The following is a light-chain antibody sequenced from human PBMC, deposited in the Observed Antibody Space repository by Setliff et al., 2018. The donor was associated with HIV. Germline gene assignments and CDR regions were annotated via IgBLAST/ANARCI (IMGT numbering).Light chain of an antibody. V-gene: IGLV2-14*01. CDR3: SSYTSSSTYV. J-gene: IGLJ1*01. CDR2: DVS. CDR1: SSDVGAYDY. Sequence: QSALTQPASVSGSPGQSITISCTGTSSDVGAYDYVSWYQQHPGKAPKLMIYDVSKRPSGVSNRSSGSKSGNTASLTISGLQAEDEADYYCSSYTSSSTYVFGTGTKVTVL.